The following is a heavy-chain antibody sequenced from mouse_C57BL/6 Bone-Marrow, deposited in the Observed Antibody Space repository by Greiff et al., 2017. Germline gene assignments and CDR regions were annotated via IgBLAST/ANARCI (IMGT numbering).Heavy chain of an antibody. D-gene: IGHD4-1*01. CDR3: ASRRPNGGGFAY. Sequence: QVQLQQSGAELARPGASVKMSCKASGYTFTSYTMHWVKQRPGQGLEWIGYINPSSGYTKYNQKFKDKATLTADKSSSTAYMQLSSLTSEDSAVYYCASRRPNGGGFAYWGQGTLVTVSA. CDR1: GYTFTSYT. CDR2: INPSSGYT. J-gene: IGHJ3*01. V-gene: IGHV1-4*01.